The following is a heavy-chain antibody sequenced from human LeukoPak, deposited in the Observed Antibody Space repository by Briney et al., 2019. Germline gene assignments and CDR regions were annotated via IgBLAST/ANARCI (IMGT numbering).Heavy chain of an antibody. Sequence: GGSLRLSCSASGFAFSTYAIHWVRQAPGKGLGYISAISGRGDSTFYVDSVKGRFTISRDNAKNTVYLQMSSLRPEDTAVYYCVKVNGGGWGYYSDYWGQGTLVTVSS. V-gene: IGHV3-64D*06. CDR3: VKVNGGGWGYYSDY. J-gene: IGHJ4*02. CDR1: GFAFSTYA. D-gene: IGHD2-21*01. CDR2: ISGRGDST.